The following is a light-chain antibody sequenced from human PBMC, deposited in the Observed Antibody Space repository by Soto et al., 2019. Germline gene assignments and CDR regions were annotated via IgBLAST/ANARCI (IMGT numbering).Light chain of an antibody. Sequence: EIVLTQSPASLSLSPGERATLSFRASQSVDSYLVWYQQKPGQAPRLLIFGASNRATGIPARFSGSGSGTDFTLTINSLESEDFAVYYCQQHNDWPTLGQGTRLEI. CDR1: QSVDSY. CDR3: QQHNDWPT. J-gene: IGKJ5*01. V-gene: IGKV3-11*01. CDR2: GAS.